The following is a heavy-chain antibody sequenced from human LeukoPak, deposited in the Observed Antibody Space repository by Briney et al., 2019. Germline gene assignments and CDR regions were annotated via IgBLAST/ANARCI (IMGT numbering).Heavy chain of an antibody. D-gene: IGHD6-19*01. J-gene: IGHJ3*02. CDR2: IYYSGST. CDR3: ARPHRDSSGWRDAFDI. CDR1: GGSISSYY. Sequence: PSETLSLTCTVSGGSISSYYWSWIRQPPGKGLEWIGYIYYSGSTNYNPSLKSRVTISVDTSKNQFSLKLSSVTAADTAVYYCARPHRDSSGWRDAFDIRGQGTMVTVSS. V-gene: IGHV4-59*08.